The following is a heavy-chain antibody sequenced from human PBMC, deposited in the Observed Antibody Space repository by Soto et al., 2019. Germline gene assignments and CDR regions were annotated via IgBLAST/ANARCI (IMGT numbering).Heavy chain of an antibody. CDR1: GFTFGSYT. CDR2: ISSASSCI. V-gene: IGHV3-21*02. Sequence: EVQLVESGGGLVKPGGSLRLSCATSGFTFGSYTMNWVRQAPGKGLEWVSCISSASSCIYYADSVQGRFTISRDNSEKSLYLHMNSLRAEDTAVYYCARRSGYAYGSLDHWGQGVLVTVSS. D-gene: IGHD5-18*01. CDR3: ARRSGYAYGSLDH. J-gene: IGHJ4*02.